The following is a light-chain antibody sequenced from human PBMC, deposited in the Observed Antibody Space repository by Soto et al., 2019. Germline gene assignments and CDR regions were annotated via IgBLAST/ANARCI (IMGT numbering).Light chain of an antibody. Sequence: QSALTQPPSASGSPGQSVPISWTGSSSDVGGSHSVSWYQQHPGKAPKLVIYEVRKRSSGVPDRFSGSKSGNTASLTVSGLQAEDESDYYCSSYTGTNNFGVFGPGTKRTVL. J-gene: IGLJ1*01. CDR2: EVR. CDR3: SSYTGTNNFGV. CDR1: SSDVGGSHS. V-gene: IGLV2-8*01.